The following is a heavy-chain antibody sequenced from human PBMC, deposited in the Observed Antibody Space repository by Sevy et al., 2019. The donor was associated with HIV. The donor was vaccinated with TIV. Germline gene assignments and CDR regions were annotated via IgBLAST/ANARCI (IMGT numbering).Heavy chain of an antibody. D-gene: IGHD3-10*01. CDR1: GESFSDYY. Sequence: SETLFLTCGVSGESFSDYYWSWIRQPPRKGLEWIGEINYTGNTNDNPSLESRVRLSIDTSRKQFSLRLSSVTAAETAVYYCARVRRMGNQLWKADYWGQGTLVTVSS. V-gene: IGHV4-34*01. J-gene: IGHJ4*02. CDR3: ARVRRMGNQLWKADY. CDR2: INYTGNT.